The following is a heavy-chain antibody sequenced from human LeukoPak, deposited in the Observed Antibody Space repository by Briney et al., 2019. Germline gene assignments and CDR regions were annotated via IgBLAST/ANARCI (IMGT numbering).Heavy chain of an antibody. CDR3: ARRSQTSAGRRSDY. Sequence: PSETLSLTCTVSGASISSSSSFFWAWIRPPPGKGLEWIGTMSNSGSTYYNPSLKSRVTISGDTSKNQFSLKLSSVTAADTAVFYCARRSQTSAGRRSDYWGQGTLVTVSS. CDR1: GASISSSSSFF. CDR2: MSNSGST. J-gene: IGHJ4*02. D-gene: IGHD6-13*01. V-gene: IGHV4-39*01.